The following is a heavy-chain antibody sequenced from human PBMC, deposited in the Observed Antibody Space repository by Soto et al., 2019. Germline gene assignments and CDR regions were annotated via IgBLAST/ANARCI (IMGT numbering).Heavy chain of an antibody. V-gene: IGHV3-11*06. CDR2: ISSSSSYT. D-gene: IGHD2-8*01. CDR1: GFTLSDYY. J-gene: IGHJ4*02. Sequence: LRLSCAASGFTLSDYYMSWIRQAPGKGLEWLSYISSSSSYTNYADSVKGRFTISRDNAKNSLFLQMNSLRADDTAVYYCARDLSSSSTKYFDSWGQGTLVTVSS. CDR3: ARDLSSSSTKYFDS.